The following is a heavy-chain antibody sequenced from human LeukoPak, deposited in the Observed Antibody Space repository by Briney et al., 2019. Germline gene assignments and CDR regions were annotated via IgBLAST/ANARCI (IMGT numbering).Heavy chain of an antibody. J-gene: IGHJ4*02. CDR3: AKAPPYGQWLVGEFDY. CDR1: GFTFSSYA. CDR2: ISGSGGST. V-gene: IGHV3-23*01. Sequence: GGSLRPSCAASGFTFSSYAMSWVRQAPGKGLEWVSAISGSGGSTYYADSVKGRFTISRDNSKNTLYLQMNSLRAEDTAVYYCAKAPPYGQWLVGEFDYWGQGTLVTVSS. D-gene: IGHD6-19*01.